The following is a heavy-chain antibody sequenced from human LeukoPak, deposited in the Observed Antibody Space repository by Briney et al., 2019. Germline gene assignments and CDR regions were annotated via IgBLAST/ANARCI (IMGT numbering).Heavy chain of an antibody. V-gene: IGHV3-23*01. CDR1: GFTFSRFA. D-gene: IGHD1-26*01. CDR2: ISYSGATT. CDR3: AGEVGAFSVD. Sequence: PGGSLRLSCAASGFTFSRFAMSWVRQAPGQGLEWVSAISYSGATTYYADSVKGRFTISRDNSKNIYLQMGSLRAEDTAIYYCAGEVGAFSVDWGQGTLVTVSS. J-gene: IGHJ4*02.